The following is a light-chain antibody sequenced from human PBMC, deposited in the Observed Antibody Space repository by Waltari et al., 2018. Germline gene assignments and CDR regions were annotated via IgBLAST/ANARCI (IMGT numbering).Light chain of an antibody. CDR3: VLYMGSGFWV. CDR1: SGSVSTSYY. CDR2: STN. Sequence: QTVVTQAPSFSVSPGVTVTLTCGLSSGSVSTSYYPSWYQQTPGQAPRTLIYSTNTRSSGVPDRFSGSILGNKAALTITGAQADDESDYYCVLYMGSGFWVFGGGTKLTVL. J-gene: IGLJ3*02. V-gene: IGLV8-61*01.